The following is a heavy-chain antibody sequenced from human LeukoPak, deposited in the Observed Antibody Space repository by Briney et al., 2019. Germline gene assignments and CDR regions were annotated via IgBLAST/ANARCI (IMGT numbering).Heavy chain of an antibody. J-gene: IGHJ1*01. V-gene: IGHV3-74*01. Sequence: PGGSLRLSCAASGFTFSSYSMNWVRQAPGKGLVWVSRINNDGSSTTYADSVKGRFTISRDNAKNTLYLQMNSLRAEDTAVYYCARDDGVRTEYFQHWGQGTLVTVSS. CDR3: ARDDGVRTEYFQH. CDR1: GFTFSSYS. D-gene: IGHD4-17*01. CDR2: INNDGSST.